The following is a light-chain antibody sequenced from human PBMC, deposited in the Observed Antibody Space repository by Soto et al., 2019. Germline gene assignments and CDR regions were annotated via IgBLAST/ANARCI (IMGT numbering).Light chain of an antibody. CDR2: EVS. CDR3: SSYTSSSTLD. J-gene: IGLJ1*01. V-gene: IGLV2-14*01. Sequence: VLTQPASVSGSPGQSITISCTGTSSDVGGYNYVSWYQQHPGKAPKLMIYEVSNRPSGVSNRFSGSKSGNTASLTISGLQAEDEADYYCSSYTSSSTLDFGTGTKVTVL. CDR1: SSDVGGYNY.